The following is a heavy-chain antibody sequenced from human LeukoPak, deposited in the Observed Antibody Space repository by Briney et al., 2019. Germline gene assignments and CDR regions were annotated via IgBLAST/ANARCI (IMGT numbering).Heavy chain of an antibody. D-gene: IGHD2-2*01. Sequence: GGSLRLSCAASGFTFSSYAMSWVRQAPGEGLEWVSAISGSGGSTYYADSVKGWFTISRDNSKNTLYLQMNSLRAEDTAVYYCAKFPGYQLLWNWFDPWGQGTLVTVSS. CDR3: AKFPGYQLLWNWFDP. CDR1: GFTFSSYA. J-gene: IGHJ5*02. CDR2: ISGSGGST. V-gene: IGHV3-23*01.